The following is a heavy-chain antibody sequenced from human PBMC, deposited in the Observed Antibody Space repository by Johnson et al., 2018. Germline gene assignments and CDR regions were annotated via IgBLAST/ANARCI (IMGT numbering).Heavy chain of an antibody. V-gene: IGHV3-49*03. CDR3: TRDTIEWVGVYAFDI. D-gene: IGHD2-8*01. J-gene: IGHJ3*02. CDR1: GFTFGDYA. CDR2: IRSKAYGGTT. Sequence: VQLVQSGGGLVQPGRSLRLSCTASGFTFGDYAMSWFRQAPGKGLEWVGFIRSKAYGGTTEYAASVKGRFTISRDDSKSIAYMQMNSLKTEATAVYYCTRDTIEWVGVYAFDIWGQGTMVTVSS.